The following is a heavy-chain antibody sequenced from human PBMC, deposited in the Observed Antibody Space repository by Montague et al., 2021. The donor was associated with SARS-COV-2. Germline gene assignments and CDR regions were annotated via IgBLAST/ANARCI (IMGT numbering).Heavy chain of an antibody. CDR2: IYYSGSVTT. V-gene: IGHV4-59*13. J-gene: IGHJ2*01. CDR1: GGSINNYY. CDR3: ARRGGGEVFARCMYWYFDV. Sequence: SETLSLTCSVSGGSINNYYWGWVRQSSGKGLEWIGYIYYSGSVTTSYNPSLKSRVSISVDTSENQFSLKLTSVTAADTAVYYCARRGGGEVFARCMYWYFDVWGRGTLVTVSS. D-gene: IGHD2-21*01.